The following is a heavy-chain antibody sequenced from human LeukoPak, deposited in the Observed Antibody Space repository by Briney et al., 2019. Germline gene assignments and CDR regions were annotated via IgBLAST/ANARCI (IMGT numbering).Heavy chain of an antibody. D-gene: IGHD4-11*01. CDR2: IYHSGST. CDR3: ASVAGGYSIGY. V-gene: IGHV4-38-2*02. Sequence: SETLSLTCTVSGYSISSGYYWGWIRQPPGEGLEWIGSIYHSGSTYYNPSLKSRVTISVDTSKNQFSLKLSSVTAADTAVYYCASVAGGYSIGYWGQGTLVTVSS. J-gene: IGHJ4*02. CDR1: GYSISSGYY.